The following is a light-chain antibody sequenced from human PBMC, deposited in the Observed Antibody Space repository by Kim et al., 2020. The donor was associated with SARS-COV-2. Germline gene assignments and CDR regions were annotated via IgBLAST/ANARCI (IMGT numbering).Light chain of an antibody. CDR2: EDN. CDR3: QSYDSSNPWV. V-gene: IGLV6-57*02. CDR1: SGSIASNY. Sequence: KTVTFSCTGSSGSIASNYVQWYQQRPGSAPTTVIYEDNQRPSGVPDRFSGSIDSSSNSASLTISGLKTEDEADYYCQSYDSSNPWVFGGGTKLTVL. J-gene: IGLJ3*02.